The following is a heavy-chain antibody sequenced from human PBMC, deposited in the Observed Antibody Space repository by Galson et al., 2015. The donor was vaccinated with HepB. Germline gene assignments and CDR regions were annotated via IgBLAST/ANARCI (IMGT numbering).Heavy chain of an antibody. CDR3: AADRGGTTGHNGMDV. D-gene: IGHD4-11*01. CDR1: GFTFVTTA. Sequence: SVKVSCKASGFTFVTTAVQWVRQARGQRPEWIGWIVLGSGSANYAQKFQERVSITRDMSTSTAYMELSSLRSEDTAVYYCAADRGGTTGHNGMDVWGQGTTVTVSS. V-gene: IGHV1-58*01. J-gene: IGHJ6*02. CDR2: IVLGSGSA.